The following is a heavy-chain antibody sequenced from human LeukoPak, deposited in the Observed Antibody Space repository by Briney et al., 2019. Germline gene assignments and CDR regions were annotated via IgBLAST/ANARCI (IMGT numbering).Heavy chain of an antibody. CDR2: IIPIFGTA. V-gene: IGHV1-69*13. CDR1: GGTFSSYA. Sequence: SVKVSCKASGGTFSSYAISWVRQAPGQGLEWMGGIIPIFGTANYAQKFQGRVTITADESTSTAYMELSSLRSEDTAVYYCASHHRYFDWLPSPHYYYYYYGMDVWGQGATVTVSS. J-gene: IGHJ6*02. CDR3: ASHHRYFDWLPSPHYYYYYYGMDV. D-gene: IGHD3-9*01.